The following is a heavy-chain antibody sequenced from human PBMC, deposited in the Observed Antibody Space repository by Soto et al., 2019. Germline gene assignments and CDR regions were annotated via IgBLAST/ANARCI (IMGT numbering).Heavy chain of an antibody. V-gene: IGHV4-34*01. CDR3: ARGQGVTTIGYYYYYGMDV. J-gene: IGHJ6*02. CDR2: INHSGST. CDR1: GGSFSGYY. D-gene: IGHD5-12*01. Sequence: SETLSLTCAVYGGSFSGYYWSWNRQPPGKGLEWIGEINHSGSTNYNPSLKSRVTISVDTSKNQFSLKLSSVTAADTAVYYCARGQGVTTIGYYYYYGMDVWGQGTTVTVSS.